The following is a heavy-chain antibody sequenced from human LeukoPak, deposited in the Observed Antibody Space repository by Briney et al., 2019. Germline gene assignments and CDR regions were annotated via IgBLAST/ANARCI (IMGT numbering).Heavy chain of an antibody. Sequence: KPGGSLRLSCAASGFTFSSYWMHWARQAPGKGLEWVSSISSSSSYIYYADSVKGRFTISRDNAKNSLYLQMNSLRAEDTAVYYCARDWWLDYWGQGTLVTVSS. CDR1: GFTFSSYW. J-gene: IGHJ4*02. D-gene: IGHD2-15*01. CDR2: ISSSSSYI. CDR3: ARDWWLDY. V-gene: IGHV3-21*01.